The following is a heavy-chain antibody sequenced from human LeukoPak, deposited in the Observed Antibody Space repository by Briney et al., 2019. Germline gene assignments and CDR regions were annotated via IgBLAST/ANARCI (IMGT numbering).Heavy chain of an antibody. CDR2: IYSGGRT. V-gene: IGHV3-66*01. Sequence: PGGSLRLSCAASGFTVSRNYMSWVRQAPGKGLEWVSVIYSGGRTYYADSVKGRFTISRDNSKNTLYLQMNSLRAEETAVYYCARAATVTAESAFGYWGQGTLVTVSS. CDR1: GFTVSRNY. J-gene: IGHJ4*02. D-gene: IGHD4-17*01. CDR3: ARAATVTAESAFGY.